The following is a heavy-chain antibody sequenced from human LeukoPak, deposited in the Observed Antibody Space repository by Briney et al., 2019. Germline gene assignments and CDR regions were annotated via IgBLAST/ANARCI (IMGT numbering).Heavy chain of an antibody. V-gene: IGHV4-34*01. CDR3: ARVGTMTSSSDY. Sequence: SETLSLTCAVYGGSFSGYYWSWIRQPPGKGLEWIGEINHSGSTNYNPSLKSRVTISVDTSKNQFSLKLSSVTPADTAVYYCARVGTMTSSSDYWGQGTLVTVSS. CDR2: INHSGST. J-gene: IGHJ4*02. D-gene: IGHD3-22*01. CDR1: GGSFSGYY.